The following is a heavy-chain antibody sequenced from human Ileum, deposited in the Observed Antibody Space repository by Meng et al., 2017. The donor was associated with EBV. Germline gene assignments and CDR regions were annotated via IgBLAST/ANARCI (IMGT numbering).Heavy chain of an antibody. J-gene: IGHJ4*02. CDR1: GDSMTNNNW. CDR2: IYHSGST. V-gene: IGHV4-4*02. Sequence: QVQLRESGPGLVKSSGTLSLTCGVSGDSMTNNNWWTWVRQPPGEGLEWIGEIYHSGSTNYNPSLQSRATISVDMSKKQFSLKLRSVTAADTAVYYCARTGVGLAFDYWGLGTLVTVSS. CDR3: ARTGVGLAFDY. D-gene: IGHD2-8*01.